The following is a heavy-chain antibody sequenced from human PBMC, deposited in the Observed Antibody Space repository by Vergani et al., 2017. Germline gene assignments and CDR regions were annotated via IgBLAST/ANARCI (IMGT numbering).Heavy chain of an antibody. J-gene: IGHJ4*02. V-gene: IGHV4-39*07. CDR1: GGSISSSSYY. CDR2: IYYSGST. CDR3: ARGEITMVRGVTYDY. D-gene: IGHD3-10*01. Sequence: QLQLQESGPGLVKPSETLSLTCTVSGGSISSSSYYWGWIRQPPGKGLEWIGYIYYSGSTYYNPSLKSRVTISVDTSKNQFSLKLSSVTAADTAVYYCARGEITMVRGVTYDYWGQGTLVTVSS.